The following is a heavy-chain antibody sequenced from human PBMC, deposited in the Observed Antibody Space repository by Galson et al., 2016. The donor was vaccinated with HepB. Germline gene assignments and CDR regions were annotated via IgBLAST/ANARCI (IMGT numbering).Heavy chain of an antibody. Sequence: SVKVSCKASAGTFSTYAISWVRQPPGQGLQWMGGINPIFGTANYAHTFQGRVTITADKSKSKAYMELSSLRSEDTAVYYCARVVVPAARWYYYYGMDVWGQGTTVTVSS. CDR1: AGTFSTYA. CDR3: ARVVVPAARWYYYYGMDV. CDR2: INPIFGTA. J-gene: IGHJ6*02. D-gene: IGHD2-2*01. V-gene: IGHV1-69*06.